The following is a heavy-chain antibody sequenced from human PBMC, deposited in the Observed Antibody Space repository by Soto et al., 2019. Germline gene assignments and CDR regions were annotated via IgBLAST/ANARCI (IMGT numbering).Heavy chain of an antibody. CDR2: IIPIFGTA. CDR3: ARASTPMVTPPNYFDY. D-gene: IGHD4-17*01. V-gene: IGHV1-69*13. J-gene: IGHJ4*02. Sequence: GASVEVSCKASGGTFSSYAISWVRQAPGQGLEWMGGIIPIFGTANYAQKFQGRVTITADESTSTAYMELSSLRSEDTAVYYCARASTPMVTPPNYFDYWGQGTLVTVSS. CDR1: GGTFSSYA.